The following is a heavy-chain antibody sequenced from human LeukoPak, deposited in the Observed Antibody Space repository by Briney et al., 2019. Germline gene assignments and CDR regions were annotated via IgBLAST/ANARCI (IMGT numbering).Heavy chain of an antibody. CDR1: GFTFSSYW. J-gene: IGHJ4*02. V-gene: IGHV3-7*01. Sequence: GGSLRLSCAASGFTFSSYWMSWVRQAPGKGLEWVAKIKKDGSEKYYGDSVKGRFTISRDNAKNSLYLQMNSLRAEDTAVYYCARDQRQLALDYWGQGTLVTVSS. D-gene: IGHD6-13*01. CDR2: IKKDGSEK. CDR3: ARDQRQLALDY.